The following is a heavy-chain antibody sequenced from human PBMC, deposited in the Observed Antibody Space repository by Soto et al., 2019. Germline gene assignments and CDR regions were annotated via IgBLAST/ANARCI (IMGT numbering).Heavy chain of an antibody. D-gene: IGHD2-21*02. CDR2: IYYTGTT. V-gene: IGHV4-31*03. Sequence: LSLTCTVSADSISQGLFYSRCIRQHPGKGLECIGYIYYTGTTYYNPSLKSRLTISLDTSKNQFSLNLTSVTAADTAVYYCARGGDSTDFDYWSQGTLVTVSS. CDR3: ARGGDSTDFDY. CDR1: ADSISQGLFY. J-gene: IGHJ4*02.